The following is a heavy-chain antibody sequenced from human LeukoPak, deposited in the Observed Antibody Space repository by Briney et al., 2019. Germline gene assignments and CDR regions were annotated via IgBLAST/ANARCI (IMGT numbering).Heavy chain of an antibody. J-gene: IGHJ4*02. D-gene: IGHD1-26*01. CDR3: ARDSPYSGSYSLDY. Sequence: GGSLRLTCAASGFTVSSNYMSWLRQAAGKGLEWVSVIYSGGSTYYADSVKGRFTISRDNSKNTLYLQMNSLRAGDTTVYYCARDSPYSGSYSLDYWGQGTLVTVSS. V-gene: IGHV3-66*01. CDR2: IYSGGST. CDR1: GFTVSSNY.